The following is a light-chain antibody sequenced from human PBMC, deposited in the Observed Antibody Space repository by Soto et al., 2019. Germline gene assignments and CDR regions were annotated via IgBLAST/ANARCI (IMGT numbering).Light chain of an antibody. CDR1: QSITSY. J-gene: IGKJ1*01. V-gene: IGKV1-39*01. CDR3: PQSYITPGT. CDR2: AAS. Sequence: DIQVTQSPSSLSASVGDRVTITCRASQSITSYLNWYQQKPGKAPQLLIYAASSLQSGVPSRFSGSGSGTDFTLTISSLQPEEVATHLPPQSYITPGTFRQGSKVGYQT.